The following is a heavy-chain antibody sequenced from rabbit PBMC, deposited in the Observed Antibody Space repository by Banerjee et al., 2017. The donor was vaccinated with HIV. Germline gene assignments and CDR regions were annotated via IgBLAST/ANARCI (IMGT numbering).Heavy chain of an antibody. CDR2: IYTGSSGST. Sequence: QSLEESGGDLVKPGASLTLTCTASGFSFSSSYYMCWVRQAPGKGLEWIACIYTGSSGSTYYASWAKGRFTISKTSSTTVTLQMTSLTAADTATYFCARAGYAGYGYNLWGPGTLVTVS. J-gene: IGHJ4*01. D-gene: IGHD7-1*01. CDR3: ARAGYAGYGYNL. V-gene: IGHV1S40*01. CDR1: GFSFSSSYY.